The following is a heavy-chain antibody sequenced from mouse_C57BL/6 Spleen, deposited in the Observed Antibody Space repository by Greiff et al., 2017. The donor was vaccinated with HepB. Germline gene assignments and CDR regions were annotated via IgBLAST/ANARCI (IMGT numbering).Heavy chain of an antibody. D-gene: IGHD2-1*01. CDR2: INYDGSST. CDR1: GFTFSDYY. Sequence: EVKLMESEGGLVQPGSSMKLSCTASGFTFSDYYMAWVRQVPEKGLEWVANINYDGSSTYYLDSLKSRFIISRDNAKNILYLQMSSLKSEDTATYYCARGAYYGKYWYFDVWGTGTTVTVSS. J-gene: IGHJ1*03. CDR3: ARGAYYGKYWYFDV. V-gene: IGHV5-16*01.